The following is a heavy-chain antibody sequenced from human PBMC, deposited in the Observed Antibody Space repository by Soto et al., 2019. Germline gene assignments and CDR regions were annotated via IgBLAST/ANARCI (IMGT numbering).Heavy chain of an antibody. CDR2: IYHSGST. CDR1: CGSISSSNW. J-gene: IGHJ4*02. V-gene: IGHV4-4*02. D-gene: IGHD5-12*01. CDR3: AKECQKWLHFSD. Sequence: QVQLQESGPGLVKPSGTLSLTCVVSCGSISSSNWWSWVRQPPGKGLEWIGEIYHSGSTNCNPSLKSQVTIPVDMTKSRFSLKLSSVTATDTAVYYCAKECQKWLHFSDWGQGTLVTVSS.